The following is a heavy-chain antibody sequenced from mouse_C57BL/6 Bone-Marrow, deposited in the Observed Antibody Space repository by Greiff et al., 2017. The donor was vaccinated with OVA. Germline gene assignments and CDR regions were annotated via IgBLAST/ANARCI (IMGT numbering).Heavy chain of an antibody. D-gene: IGHD2-2*01. Sequence: QVQLQQPGAELVRPGSSVKLSCKASGYTFTSYWMDWVKQRPGQGLEWIGNIYPSDSETHYNQKFKDKATLTVDKSSSTAYMQLSSLTSEDSAVYCCARSYGYDEGFAYWGQGTLVTVSA. CDR2: IYPSDSET. CDR3: ARSYGYDEGFAY. V-gene: IGHV1-61*01. CDR1: GYTFTSYW. J-gene: IGHJ3*01.